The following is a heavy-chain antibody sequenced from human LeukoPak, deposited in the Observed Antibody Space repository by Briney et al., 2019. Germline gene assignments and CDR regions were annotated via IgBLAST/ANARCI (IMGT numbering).Heavy chain of an antibody. CDR1: GYTFTGYY. CDR2: INPNSGGT. J-gene: IGHJ4*02. Sequence: GASVKVSCKTSGYTFTGYYMHWVRQAPGQGLEWMGWINPNSGGTNYAQKFQGRVTMTRDTSISTAYMELSRLRSDDTAVYYCARDPFYGDYDFDYWGQGTLVTVSS. D-gene: IGHD3-3*01. CDR3: ARDPFYGDYDFDY. V-gene: IGHV1-2*02.